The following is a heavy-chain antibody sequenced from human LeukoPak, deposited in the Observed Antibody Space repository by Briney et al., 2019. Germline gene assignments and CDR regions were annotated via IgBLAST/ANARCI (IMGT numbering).Heavy chain of an antibody. CDR1: GYTFTSYD. J-gene: IGHJ5*02. CDR2: ISAYNGKT. V-gene: IGHV1-18*01. Sequence: ASVKVSCKASGYTFTSYDISWVRQAPGQGLEWMGWISAYNGKTNYAQKLQGRVTMTTDTSTSTAYMELRSLRSDDTAVYYCARDRAAAGTEDWFDPWGQGTLVTVSS. CDR3: ARDRAAAGTEDWFDP. D-gene: IGHD6-13*01.